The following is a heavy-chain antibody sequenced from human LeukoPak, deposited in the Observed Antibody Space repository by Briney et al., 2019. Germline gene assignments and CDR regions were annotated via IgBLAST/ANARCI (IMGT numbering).Heavy chain of an antibody. CDR2: INHSGST. D-gene: IGHD3-16*01. V-gene: IGHV4-39*07. CDR1: GGSISSGSYY. CDR3: ARGAVGAFDI. Sequence: SETLSLTCTVSGGSISSGSYYLSWIRQPPGKGLEWIGEINHSGSTNYNPSLKSRVTISVDTSKNQFSLKLSSVTAADTAVYYCARGAVGAFDIWGQGTMVTVSS. J-gene: IGHJ3*02.